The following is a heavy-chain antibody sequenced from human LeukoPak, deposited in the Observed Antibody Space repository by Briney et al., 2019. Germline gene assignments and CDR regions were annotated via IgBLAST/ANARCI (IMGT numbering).Heavy chain of an antibody. Sequence: SSETLSLTCTVSGGSISGYYWSWIRQPPGKGLEWIGYIYYSGSTNYNPSLKSRVTISVDTSKNQFSLNLNSVTAADTALYYCARGRSYEYGDYDFWGQGTLVTVSS. CDR1: GGSISGYY. CDR2: IYYSGST. D-gene: IGHD3-16*01. V-gene: IGHV4-59*12. CDR3: ARGRSYEYGDYDF. J-gene: IGHJ4*02.